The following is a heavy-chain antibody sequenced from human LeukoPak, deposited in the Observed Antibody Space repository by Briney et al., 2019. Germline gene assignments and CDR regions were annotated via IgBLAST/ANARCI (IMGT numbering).Heavy chain of an antibody. CDR2: ISAGSSTI. D-gene: IGHD2-15*01. J-gene: IGHJ4*02. V-gene: IGHV3-48*01. Sequence: GGSLRLSCAASGFTFSTYTMNWVRQAPGKGLEWISYISAGSSTIYYADSVKGRFTISRDNAKNSLYLQLNILEAEDTALYYCARGGCSVGSCHFDYWGQGTLVSVSS. CDR3: ARGGCSVGSCHFDY. CDR1: GFTFSTYT.